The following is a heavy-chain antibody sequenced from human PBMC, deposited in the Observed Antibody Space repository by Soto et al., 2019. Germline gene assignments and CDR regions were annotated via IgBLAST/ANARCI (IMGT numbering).Heavy chain of an antibody. Sequence: SETLSLTCAVYGGSFSGYYWSWISQPPGKGLEWIGEINHSGSTNYNPSLKSRVTISVDTSKNQFSLKLSSVTAADTAVYYCARARYIYSSSWYLTFNWFDPWGQGTLVTVS. J-gene: IGHJ5*02. D-gene: IGHD6-13*01. V-gene: IGHV4-34*01. CDR2: INHSGST. CDR1: GGSFSGYY. CDR3: ARARYIYSSSWYLTFNWFDP.